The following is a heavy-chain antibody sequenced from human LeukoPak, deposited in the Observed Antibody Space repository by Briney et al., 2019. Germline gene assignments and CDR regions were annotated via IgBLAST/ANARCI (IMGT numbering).Heavy chain of an antibody. J-gene: IGHJ6*03. D-gene: IGHD6-13*01. V-gene: IGHV3-48*01. CDR1: GFTFSSYS. CDR3: ARDRSIAAAGTYMDV. CDR2: INSSSSPI. Sequence: GGSLRLSCAASGFTFSSYSMNWVRQAPGKGLEWVSYINSSSSPIYYADSVKGRFTISRDNAKNSLYLQINSLRAEDTAVYDCARDRSIAAAGTYMDVWGKGTTVTVSS.